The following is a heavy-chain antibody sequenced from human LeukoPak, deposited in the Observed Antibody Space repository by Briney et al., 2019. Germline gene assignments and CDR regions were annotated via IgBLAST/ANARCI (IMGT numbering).Heavy chain of an antibody. V-gene: IGHV1-3*01. D-gene: IGHD3-10*01. CDR3: ARVSRGVVWN. CDR2: INAGNGNT. J-gene: IGHJ4*02. CDR1: GYTFTSYA. Sequence: ASVKVSCKASGYTFTSYAMHWVRQAPGQRLEWMGWINAGNGNTKYSQEFQGRVTITRDTSTSTAYMELRSLRSDDTAVYYCARVSRGVVWNWGQGTLVTVSS.